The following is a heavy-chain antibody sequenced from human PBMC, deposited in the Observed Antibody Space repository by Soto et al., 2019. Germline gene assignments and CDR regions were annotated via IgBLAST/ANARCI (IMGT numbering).Heavy chain of an antibody. CDR3: ARRDDCSNGVCFMNYFDS. J-gene: IGHJ4*02. D-gene: IGHD2-8*01. Sequence: SETLSLTCAVSGGSIRSNNRWSWVRQPPEKGLEWVGEISHSGITNYNPSLQGRVTISLDKSKKQSSLNLRSVTAADTAFYYCARRDDCSNGVCFMNYFDSWGQGTQVTVSS. CDR2: ISHSGIT. CDR1: GGSIRSNNR. V-gene: IGHV4-4*02.